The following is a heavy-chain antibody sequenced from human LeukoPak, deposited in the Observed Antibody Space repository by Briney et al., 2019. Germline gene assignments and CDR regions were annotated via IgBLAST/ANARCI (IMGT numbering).Heavy chain of an antibody. Sequence: PSETLSLTCTVSGGSISSYYWSWIRQPPGKGLEWIGYIYHSGSTNYNPSLKSRVTISVDTSKNQFSLKLSSVTAADTAVYYCAREFEGRYYYPWGQGTLVTVSS. V-gene: IGHV4-59*01. J-gene: IGHJ5*02. D-gene: IGHD3-10*01. CDR3: AREFEGRYYYP. CDR1: GGSISSYY. CDR2: IYHSGST.